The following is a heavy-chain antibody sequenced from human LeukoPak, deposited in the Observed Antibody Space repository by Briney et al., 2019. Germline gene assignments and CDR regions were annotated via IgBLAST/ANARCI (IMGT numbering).Heavy chain of an antibody. CDR3: ASRYCSSTSCSPGIDY. V-gene: IGHV4-30-2*01. D-gene: IGHD2-2*01. CDR2: IYHSGST. CDR1: GGSISSGGYY. Sequence: SQTLSLTCTVSGGSISSGGYYWSWIRQPPGKGLEWTGYIYHSGSTYYNPSLKSRVTISVDRSKNQFSLKLSSVTAADTAMYYCASRYCSSTSCSPGIDYWGQGTLVTVSS. J-gene: IGHJ4*02.